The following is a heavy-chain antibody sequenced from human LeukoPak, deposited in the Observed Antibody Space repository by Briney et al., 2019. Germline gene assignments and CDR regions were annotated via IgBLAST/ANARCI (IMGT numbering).Heavy chain of an antibody. Sequence: GGSLRLSCAASGFTFRSYAMSWVRQAPGKGLEWVSTLSGSGGSTYYADSVKGRFTISRDNSKNTLHLQMNSLRADDTSVYYCARDYYDRSGYFYFDSWGQGTLVTVSS. CDR3: ARDYYDRSGYFYFDS. J-gene: IGHJ4*02. CDR2: LSGSGGST. D-gene: IGHD3-22*01. V-gene: IGHV3-23*01. CDR1: GFTFRSYA.